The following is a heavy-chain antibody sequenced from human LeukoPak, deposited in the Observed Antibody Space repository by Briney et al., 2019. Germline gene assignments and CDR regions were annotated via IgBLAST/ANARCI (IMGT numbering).Heavy chain of an antibody. CDR3: ARDRDWYYFDY. V-gene: IGHV3-30*03. J-gene: IGHJ4*02. Sequence: GMSLRLSCAASGFTFSSYDMHWVRQAPGKGLEWATFISYDGNKKFSADSVKGRFTISRDNSKNTLYLQMNSLRAEDTAVYYCARDRDWYYFDYWGQGTLVTVSS. D-gene: IGHD3-9*01. CDR1: GFTFSSYD. CDR2: ISYDGNKK.